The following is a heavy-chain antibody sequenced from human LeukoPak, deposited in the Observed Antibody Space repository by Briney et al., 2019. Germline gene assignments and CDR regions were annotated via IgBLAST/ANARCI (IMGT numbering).Heavy chain of an antibody. D-gene: IGHD2-8*01. CDR2: IIPILGIA. J-gene: IGHJ6*03. CDR1: GGTFSSYA. V-gene: IGHV1-69*04. CDR3: ARGWSHCTNGVCPSYYYCYMDV. Sequence: SVKVSCKASGGTFSSYAISWVRQAPGQGLEWMGRIIPILGIANYAQKFQGRVTITADESTSTAYMELSSLRSEDTAVYYCARGWSHCTNGVCPSYYYCYMDVWGKGTTVTVSS.